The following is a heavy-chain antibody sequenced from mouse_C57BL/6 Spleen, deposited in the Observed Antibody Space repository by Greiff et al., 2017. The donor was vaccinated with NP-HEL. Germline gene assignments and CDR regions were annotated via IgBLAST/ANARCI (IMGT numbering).Heavy chain of an antibody. CDR1: GFNIKNTY. Sequence: EVQLQQSVAELVRPGASVKLSCTASGFNIKNTYMHWVKQRPEQGLEWIGRIDPAHGNTKYAPKFQGKATITADTSSNTAYLQLSSLTSEDTAIYYCARDYGSSYVNYAMDYWGQGTSVTVSS. D-gene: IGHD1-1*01. J-gene: IGHJ4*01. V-gene: IGHV14-3*01. CDR3: ARDYGSSYVNYAMDY. CDR2: IDPAHGNT.